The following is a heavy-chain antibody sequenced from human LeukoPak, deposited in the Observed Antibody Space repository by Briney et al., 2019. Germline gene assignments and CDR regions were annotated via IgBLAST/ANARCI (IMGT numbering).Heavy chain of an antibody. CDR2: FDLEDGET. CDR1: GYTLTELS. Sequence: ASVKVSCKVSGYTLTELSMHWVRQAPGKGVEWMGGFDLEDGETIYAQKFQGRVTMTEDTSTDTAYMELSSLRSEDTAVYYCATEITGTTPFDYWGQGTLVTVSS. V-gene: IGHV1-24*01. CDR3: ATEITGTTPFDY. D-gene: IGHD1-20*01. J-gene: IGHJ4*02.